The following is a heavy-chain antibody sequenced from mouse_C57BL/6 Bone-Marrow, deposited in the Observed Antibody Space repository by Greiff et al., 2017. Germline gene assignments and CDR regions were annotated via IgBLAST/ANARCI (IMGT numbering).Heavy chain of an antibody. CDR2: IYPRSGNT. CDR3: AGGGSSSHFDY. CDR1: GYTFTSYG. J-gene: IGHJ2*01. V-gene: IGHV1-81*01. D-gene: IGHD1-1*01. Sequence: QVQLQQPGAELARPGASVKLSCKASGYTFTSYGISWVKQRTGQGLEWIGEIYPRSGNTYYNEKFKGKATLTADKSSSTAYMELRSLTSEDSAVYFCAGGGSSSHFDYWGQGTTLTVSS.